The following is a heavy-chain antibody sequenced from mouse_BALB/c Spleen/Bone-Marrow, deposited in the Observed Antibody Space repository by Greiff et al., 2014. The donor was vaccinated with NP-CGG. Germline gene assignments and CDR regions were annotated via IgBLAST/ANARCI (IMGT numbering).Heavy chain of an antibody. CDR2: ISSGGGNT. D-gene: IGHD1-1*01. V-gene: IGHV5-9*03. CDR1: GFNFSSST. CDR3: ATANYGNNYPRPGIAY. Sequence: DVQLQESGGGLVKPGGSLKLSCAASGFNFSSSTMYWVRQTPEQGLEWVATISSGGGNTYYPDSVKGRFTISRDTAKNNLYLQMTTLMSEDTALYDYATANYGNNYPRPGIAYWGQGTLVTVSA. J-gene: IGHJ3*01.